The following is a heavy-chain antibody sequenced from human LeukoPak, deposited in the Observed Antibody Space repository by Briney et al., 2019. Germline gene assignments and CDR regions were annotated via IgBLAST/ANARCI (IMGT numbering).Heavy chain of an antibody. CDR1: GYTFTGYY. CDR3: ARPYYDILTGYYLRY. V-gene: IGHV1-2*02. D-gene: IGHD3-9*01. J-gene: IGHJ4*02. CDR2: INPNSGGT. Sequence: GASVKVSCKASGYTFTGYYMHWVRQAPGQGLEWMGWINPNSGGTNYAQKFQGRVTMTRDTSISTAYMELSRLRSDDTAVYYCARPYYDILTGYYLRYWGQGTLVTVSS.